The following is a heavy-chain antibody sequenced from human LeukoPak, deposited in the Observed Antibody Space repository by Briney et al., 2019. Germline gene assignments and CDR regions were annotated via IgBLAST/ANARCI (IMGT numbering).Heavy chain of an antibody. Sequence: PSETLSLTCTVSGGSISSYYWSWIRKPPGKGLEWIGYIYYSGSTNYNPSLKSRVTISVDTSKNQFSLKLSSVTAADTAVYYCARNPDSSGWTFDYWGQGTLVTVSS. J-gene: IGHJ4*02. D-gene: IGHD6-19*01. CDR1: GGSISSYY. CDR3: ARNPDSSGWTFDY. CDR2: IYYSGST. V-gene: IGHV4-59*01.